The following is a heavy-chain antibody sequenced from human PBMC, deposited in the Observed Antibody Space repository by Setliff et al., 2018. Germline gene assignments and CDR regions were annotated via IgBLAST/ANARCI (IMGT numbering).Heavy chain of an antibody. CDR3: ARAPRYFDPTGSYFDF. CDR2: TYYSGNT. D-gene: IGHD3-22*01. J-gene: IGHJ4*02. Sequence: SETLSLTCTVSGGSVSSDSHYWDWIRQPAVKGLEWIASTYYSGNTYYNPSLKSRVTISVDTSKNQFSLKLTSVTAADTAVYYCARAPRYFDPTGSYFDFWGQGTLVTVSS. V-gene: IGHV4-39*07. CDR1: GGSVSSDSHY.